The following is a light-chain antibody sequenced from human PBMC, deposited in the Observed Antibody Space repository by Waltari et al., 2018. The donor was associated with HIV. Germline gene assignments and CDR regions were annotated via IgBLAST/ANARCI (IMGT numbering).Light chain of an antibody. V-gene: IGLV3-10*01. J-gene: IGLJ3*02. CDR3: YSTESNGNHRV. Sequence: SYELTQPPSVSVSPGQTARITCSGDTLPKKYAHWYQQTSGQAPVLVIYEDIKRPSGIPERFSGSSSGTMAILTISGVQVEDEADYYCYSTESNGNHRVFGGGTKLTVL. CDR1: TLPKKY. CDR2: EDI.